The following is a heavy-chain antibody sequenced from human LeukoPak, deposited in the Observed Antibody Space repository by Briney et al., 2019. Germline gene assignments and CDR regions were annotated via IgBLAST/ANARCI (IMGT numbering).Heavy chain of an antibody. J-gene: IGHJ3*02. CDR1: GGSISSYY. Sequence: PSETLSLTCTVSGGSISSYYWSWIRQPPGKGLEWIGEINHSGSTNYNPSLKSRVTISVDTSKNQFSLKLSSVTAADTAVYYCARRRIVVVKADAFDIWGQGTMVTVSS. CDR2: INHSGST. CDR3: ARRRIVVVKADAFDI. V-gene: IGHV4-34*01. D-gene: IGHD3-22*01.